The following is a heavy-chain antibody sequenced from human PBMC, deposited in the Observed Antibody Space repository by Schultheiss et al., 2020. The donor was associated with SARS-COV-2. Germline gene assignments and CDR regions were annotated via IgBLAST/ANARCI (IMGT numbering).Heavy chain of an antibody. J-gene: IGHJ4*02. CDR1: GYSISSGYY. CDR2: IYHSGST. Sequence: SQTLSLTCAVSGYSISSGYYWGWIRQPPGKGLEWIGSIYHSGSTYYNPSLKSRVTISVDTSKNQFSLKLSSVTAADTAVYYCAREARGGGSYRPFGYWGQGTLVTVSS. CDR3: AREARGGGSYRPFGY. V-gene: IGHV4-38-2*02. D-gene: IGHD1-26*01.